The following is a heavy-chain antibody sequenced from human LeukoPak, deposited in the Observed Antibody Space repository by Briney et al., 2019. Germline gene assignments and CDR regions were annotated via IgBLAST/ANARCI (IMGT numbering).Heavy chain of an antibody. CDR1: GYTFTSYY. D-gene: IGHD4-17*01. CDR2: INPSGGST. J-gene: IGHJ4*02. Sequence: ASVKVSCKASGYTFTSYYMHWVRQAPGQGLAWMGIINPSGGSTSYAQKFQGRVTMTRGMSTSTVYMELSSLRSEDTAVYYCARSYGDSMLIDYWGQGTLVTVSS. CDR3: ARSYGDSMLIDY. V-gene: IGHV1-46*01.